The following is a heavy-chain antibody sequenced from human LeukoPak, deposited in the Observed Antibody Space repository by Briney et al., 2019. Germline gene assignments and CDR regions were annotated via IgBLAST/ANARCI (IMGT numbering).Heavy chain of an antibody. J-gene: IGHJ4*02. CDR1: GYSFTSNY. V-gene: IGHV1-46*01. Sequence: ASVTVSCKASGYSFTSNYIHWVRQATGQGLEWMGMIYPRDGSTSYAQKFQGRVTVTRDTSTSTVHMELSGLRSEDTAVYYCARDQEAFDYWGQGTLVTVSS. CDR3: ARDQEAFDY. CDR2: IYPRDGST.